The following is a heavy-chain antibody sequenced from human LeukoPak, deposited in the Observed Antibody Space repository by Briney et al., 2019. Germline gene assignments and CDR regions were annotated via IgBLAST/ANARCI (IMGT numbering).Heavy chain of an antibody. CDR2: IYYSGNT. CDR1: GDSISSYY. CDR3: ARAPAGVYYYDSSGYYDFDY. V-gene: IGHV4-59*08. J-gene: IGHJ4*02. Sequence: SETLSLTCTVSGDSISSYYWSWIRQPPGKGLEWIGYIYYSGNTNYNPSLKSRVTISVDTSKNQFSLKLSSVTAADTAVYYCARAPAGVYYYDSSGYYDFDYWGQGTLVTVSS. D-gene: IGHD3-22*01.